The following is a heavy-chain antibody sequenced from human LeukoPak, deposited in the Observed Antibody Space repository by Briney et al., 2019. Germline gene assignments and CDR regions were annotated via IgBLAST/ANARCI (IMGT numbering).Heavy chain of an antibody. D-gene: IGHD4-17*01. J-gene: IGHJ4*02. V-gene: IGHV3-21*04. CDR2: ISSSSSYI. CDR1: GFTFSSYS. Sequence: PGGSLRLSCAASGFTFSSYSMNWVRQAPGKGLEWVSSISSSSSYIYYADSVKGRFTISRDNSKNTLYLQMNSLRAEDTAVYYCAKVGGDGDYLYYFDYWGQGTLVTVSS. CDR3: AKVGGDGDYLYYFDY.